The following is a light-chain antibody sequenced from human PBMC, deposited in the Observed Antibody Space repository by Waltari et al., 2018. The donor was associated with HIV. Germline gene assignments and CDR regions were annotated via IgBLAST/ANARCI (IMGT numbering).Light chain of an antibody. CDR3: QLPDITNTSVL. Sequence: SYELTQPISVSVSPGQTARITCPRDALPKQYGFWYQQKPGQAPVLVIYKDIERPSGIPARIAGSSLGTTVTLTISGVQAEDEADYDCQLPDITNTSVLFGGGTKLTVL. J-gene: IGLJ3*02. CDR2: KDI. V-gene: IGLV3-25*03. CDR1: ALPKQY.